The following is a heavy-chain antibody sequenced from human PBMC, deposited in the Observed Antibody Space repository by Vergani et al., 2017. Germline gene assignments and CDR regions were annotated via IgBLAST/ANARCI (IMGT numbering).Heavy chain of an antibody. CDR2: IYSGGST. CDR1: GFTVSSNY. V-gene: IGHV3-66*02. CDR3: ARVLAHASGDWFDP. D-gene: IGHD1-26*01. J-gene: IGHJ5*02. Sequence: EEKRGEGGGGWVKPGGSLRLSCATSGFTVSSNYMSWVRQAPGKGLEWVSVIYSGGSTYYADSVKGRFTISRDNSKNTLYLQMNSLRAEDTAVYYCARVLAHASGDWFDPWGQGTLVTVSS.